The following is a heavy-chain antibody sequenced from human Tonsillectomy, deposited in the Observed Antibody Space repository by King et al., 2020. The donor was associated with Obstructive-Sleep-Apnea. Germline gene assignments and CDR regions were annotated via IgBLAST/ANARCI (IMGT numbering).Heavy chain of an antibody. CDR1: GGSINTYY. CDR3: ARRIYGDYGWFDP. Sequence: QLQESGPGLVKPSETLSLTCTVSGGSINTYYWSWFPQPPGRGLEWVGYIYYSGNTYYNPSLNRRVTISVDTSKNQFSLKLTSVTAADTAMYYCARRIYGDYGWFDPWGQGTRVTVSS. J-gene: IGHJ5*02. CDR2: IYYSGNT. D-gene: IGHD4-17*01. V-gene: IGHV4-59*08.